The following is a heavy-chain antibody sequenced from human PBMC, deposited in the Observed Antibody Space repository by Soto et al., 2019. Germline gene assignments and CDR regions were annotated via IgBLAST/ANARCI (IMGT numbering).Heavy chain of an antibody. CDR1: GFTFDDYT. J-gene: IGHJ6*02. V-gene: IGHV3-43*01. D-gene: IGHD3-10*01. CDR3: AKDLGMARGVNGMDV. Sequence: GGSLRLSCAASGFTFDDYTMHWVRQAPGKGLEWVSLISWDGGSTYYADSVKGRFTISRDNSKNSLYLQMNSLRTEDTALYYCAKDLGMARGVNGMDVWGQGTTVTVSS. CDR2: ISWDGGST.